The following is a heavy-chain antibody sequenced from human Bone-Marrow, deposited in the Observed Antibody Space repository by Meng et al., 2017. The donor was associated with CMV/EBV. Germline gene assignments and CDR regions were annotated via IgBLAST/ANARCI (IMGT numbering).Heavy chain of an antibody. V-gene: IGHV1-18*01. CDR2: SSGS. CDR3: ARRGGDYQFDF. J-gene: IGHJ4*02. CDR1: GYNFYKFQ. D-gene: IGHD3-10*01. Sequence: ASVKVSCKTSGYNFYKFQIDWVRQAPGQGLEWVGWSSGSSYVQDLQGRVTMIQDASTTTAYMELMNLRSGDTAVYYCARRGGDYQFDFWGQGTLVTVSS.